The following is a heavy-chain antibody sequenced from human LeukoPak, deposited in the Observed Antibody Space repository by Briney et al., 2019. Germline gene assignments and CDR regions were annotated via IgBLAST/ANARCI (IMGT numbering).Heavy chain of an antibody. CDR1: GFTLSSNY. J-gene: IGHJ4*02. D-gene: IGHD2-2*01. V-gene: IGHV3-66*01. CDR3: ASLYCSSTSCPVDY. Sequence: GGSLRLSCAASGFTLSSNYMSWVRQAPGKGLEWVSVIYSGGSTYYADSVKGRFTISRDNSKNTLYLQMNSLRAEDTAVYYCASLYCSSTSCPVDYWGQGTLVTVSS. CDR2: IYSGGST.